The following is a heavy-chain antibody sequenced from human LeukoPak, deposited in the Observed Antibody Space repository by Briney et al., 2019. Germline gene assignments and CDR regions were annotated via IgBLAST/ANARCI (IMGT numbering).Heavy chain of an antibody. CDR3: ARAEGELSLDDAFDI. CDR1: GYTFTSYY. D-gene: IGHD3-16*02. J-gene: IGHJ3*02. CDR2: INPSGGST. Sequence: ASVKVSCKASGYTFTSYYMHWVRQAPGQGLEWMGIINPSGGSTSYAQKFQGRVTMTRDTSTSTVYMELSSLRSEDTAVYYCARAEGELSLDDAFDIWGQGTMVTVSS. V-gene: IGHV1-46*01.